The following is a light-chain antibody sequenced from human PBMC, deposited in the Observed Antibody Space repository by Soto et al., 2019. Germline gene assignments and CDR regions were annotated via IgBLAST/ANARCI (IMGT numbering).Light chain of an antibody. CDR2: DAS. V-gene: IGKV1-5*01. CDR3: QQYNSYPYT. Sequence: DIQLTQCPSTLSASVGDRVTITCRASQSISTWLAWYQQKPGMAPKLLIYDASSLQSGVPSRFSGSGSGTLFTRTISDLQPDDFATDYWQQYNSYPYTFGQGAKLEI. J-gene: IGKJ2*01. CDR1: QSISTW.